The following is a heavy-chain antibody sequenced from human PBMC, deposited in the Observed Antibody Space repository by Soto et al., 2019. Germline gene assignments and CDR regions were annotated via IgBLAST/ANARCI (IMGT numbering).Heavy chain of an antibody. CDR3: AQVGDTVMVTGPPGH. Sequence: EVQLVESGGGLVKPGGSLRLSCAASGFTFSSYSMNWVRQAPGKGLEWVSSISSSSSYIYYADSVKGRFTISRDNAKNSLYLQMNSLRAEDTAVYYCAQVGDTVMVTGPPGHWGQGPLVTVSS. CDR2: ISSSSSYI. V-gene: IGHV3-21*01. CDR1: GFTFSSYS. D-gene: IGHD5-18*01. J-gene: IGHJ4*02.